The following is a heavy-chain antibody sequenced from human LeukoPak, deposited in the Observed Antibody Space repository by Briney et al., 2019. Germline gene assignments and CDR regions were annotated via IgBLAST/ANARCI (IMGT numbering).Heavy chain of an antibody. Sequence: SQTLSLTCAISGDSVSSNSAAWNWIRQSPSRGLEWLGRTYYRSKWYNEYAVFVKSRIILNPDTSNNQFSLQLNSVPPEDTAVYYCAKAEKYSGRVFDCWGQGTLVTVSS. D-gene: IGHD1-26*01. CDR2: TYYRSKWYN. CDR1: GDSVSSNSAA. J-gene: IGHJ4*02. CDR3: AKAEKYSGRVFDC. V-gene: IGHV6-1*01.